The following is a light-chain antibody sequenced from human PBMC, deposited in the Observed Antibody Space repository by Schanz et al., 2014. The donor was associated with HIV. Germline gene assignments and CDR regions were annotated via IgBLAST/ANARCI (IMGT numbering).Light chain of an antibody. CDR3: QQYGSSPWT. J-gene: IGKJ1*01. CDR1: QTVSSHF. Sequence: EIVLTQSPGTLSLSPGERATLSCRASQTVSSHFLAWYQQKPGQAPRLLIYGASSRATGIPDRFSGSGSGTDFTLTISRLEPEDFAVYYCQQYGSSPWTFGQGTKVEIK. V-gene: IGKV3-20*01. CDR2: GAS.